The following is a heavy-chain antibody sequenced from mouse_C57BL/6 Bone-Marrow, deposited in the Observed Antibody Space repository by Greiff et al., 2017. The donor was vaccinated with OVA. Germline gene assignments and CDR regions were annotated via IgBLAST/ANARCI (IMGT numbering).Heavy chain of an antibody. CDR3: ASVYLQGYFDV. Sequence: EVQLVESGGGLVKPGGSLKLSCAASGFTFSDYGMHWVRQAPEKGLEWVAYISSGISTIYYADTVKGRFTISRDNAKNTLFLQMSSLRSEDTAMYYCASVYLQGYFDVWGTGTTVTVSS. CDR1: GFTFSDYG. J-gene: IGHJ1*03. D-gene: IGHD5-5*01. V-gene: IGHV5-17*01. CDR2: ISSGISTI.